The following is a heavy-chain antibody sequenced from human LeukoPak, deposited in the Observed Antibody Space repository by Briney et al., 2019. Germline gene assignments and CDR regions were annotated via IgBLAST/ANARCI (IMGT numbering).Heavy chain of an antibody. CDR3: ARDVAGMDGY. Sequence: GGSLRLSCAASGLXFSTYWIHWVRQAPGKGLVWVSRINEDGWTTDYADSVKGRFAISRDNAKNTLYLQMNSLRAEDAAVYYCARDVAGMDGYWGQGTLVTVSS. D-gene: IGHD2-15*01. J-gene: IGHJ4*02. CDR1: GLXFSTYW. V-gene: IGHV3-74*01. CDR2: INEDGWTT.